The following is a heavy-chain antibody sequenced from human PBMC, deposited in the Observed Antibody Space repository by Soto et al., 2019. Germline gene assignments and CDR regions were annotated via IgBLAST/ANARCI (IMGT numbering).Heavy chain of an antibody. Sequence: SETLSLTCTVSGGSISSGAYYWSWIRQHPGKGLEWIGYIYYSGSTYYNPSLKSRVTISVDTSKNQFSLKLSSVTAADTAVYYCARASRSGGYYYYGMDVWGQGTTVT. V-gene: IGHV4-31*03. CDR3: ARASRSGGYYYYGMDV. CDR2: IYYSGST. J-gene: IGHJ6*02. CDR1: GGSISSGAYY.